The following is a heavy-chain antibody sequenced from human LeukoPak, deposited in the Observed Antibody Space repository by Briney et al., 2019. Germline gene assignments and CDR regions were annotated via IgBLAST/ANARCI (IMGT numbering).Heavy chain of an antibody. CDR3: ARASATYYYDSSGYYYDDY. Sequence: SETLSLTCTVSGGSISSYYWSWIRQPPGKGLEWIGYIYYSGSTNYNPSLKSRVTISVDTSKNQFSLKLSSVTAADTAVYYCARASATYYYDSSGYYYDDYWGQGTLVTVSS. V-gene: IGHV4-59*08. CDR1: GGSISSYY. J-gene: IGHJ4*02. D-gene: IGHD3-22*01. CDR2: IYYSGST.